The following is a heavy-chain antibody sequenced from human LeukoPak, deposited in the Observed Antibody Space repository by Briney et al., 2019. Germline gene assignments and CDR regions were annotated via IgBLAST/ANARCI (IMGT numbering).Heavy chain of an antibody. D-gene: IGHD4-17*01. J-gene: IGHJ6*02. CDR3: ARVRVTVTTFVLYYYGMDV. Sequence: SETLSLTCTVSGGSISSSSYYWGWIRQAPGKGLEWIGSIYYGGSTNYNPSLKSRVTISVDTSKNQFSLKLSSVTAADTAVYYCARVRVTVTTFVLYYYGMDVWGQGTTVTVSS. V-gene: IGHV4-39*07. CDR2: IYYGGST. CDR1: GGSISSSSYY.